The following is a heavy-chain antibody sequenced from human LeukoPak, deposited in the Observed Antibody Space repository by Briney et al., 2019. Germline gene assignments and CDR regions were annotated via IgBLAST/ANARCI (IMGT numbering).Heavy chain of an antibody. J-gene: IGHJ3*02. Sequence: GGSLRLSCAASGFTFSSSWMSWVRQAPGKGLEWVANMKQDGSEKYYVDSLKGRFTISRDDAKNSLYLQMNSLRAEDTAVYYCARNIVVVMPDDAFDIWGQGTMVTVSS. CDR1: GFTFSSSW. D-gene: IGHD3-22*01. V-gene: IGHV3-7*01. CDR2: MKQDGSEK. CDR3: ARNIVVVMPDDAFDI.